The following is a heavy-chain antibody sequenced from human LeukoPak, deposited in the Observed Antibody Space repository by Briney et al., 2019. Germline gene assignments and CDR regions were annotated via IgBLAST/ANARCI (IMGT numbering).Heavy chain of an antibody. CDR2: ISSDGTCT. J-gene: IGHJ4*02. CDR1: GFTFSSHL. Sequence: GGSLRLSCAASGFTFSSHLMHWVRQAPGKGLVWVSRISSDGTCTNYADSVRGRFTISRDNAKNTLYLQMNSLRAEDTAVYYCARGRPHGNDYWGQGTLVTVSS. D-gene: IGHD4-23*01. V-gene: IGHV3-74*01. CDR3: ARGRPHGNDY.